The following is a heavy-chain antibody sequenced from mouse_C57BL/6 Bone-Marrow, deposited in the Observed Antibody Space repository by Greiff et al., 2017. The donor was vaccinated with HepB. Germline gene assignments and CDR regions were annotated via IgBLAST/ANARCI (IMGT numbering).Heavy chain of an antibody. V-gene: IGHV1-81*01. D-gene: IGHD2-5*01. CDR1: GYTFTSYG. CDR3: ADSKSYWYFDV. J-gene: IGHJ1*03. CDR2: IYPRSGNT. Sequence: QVQLQQSGAELARPGASVKLSCKASGYTFTSYGISWVKQRTGQGLEWIGEIYPRSGNTYYNEKFKGKATLTADKSSSTAYMELRSLTSEDSAVYFCADSKSYWYFDVWGTGTTVTVSA.